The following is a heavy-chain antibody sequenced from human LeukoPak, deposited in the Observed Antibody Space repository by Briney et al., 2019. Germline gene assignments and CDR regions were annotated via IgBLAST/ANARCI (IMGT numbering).Heavy chain of an antibody. CDR3: AKRSLSGSYFFDY. Sequence: PGGSLRLSCAASGFTLRSYTMNWVRQAPGKGLEWVSTISASGGTTLYADSVKGRFTISRDKSKNTMYLQMNSLRAEDTAVYYCAKRSLSGSYFFDYWGQGALVTVSS. J-gene: IGHJ4*02. D-gene: IGHD1-26*01. CDR1: GFTLRSYT. CDR2: ISASGGTT. V-gene: IGHV3-23*01.